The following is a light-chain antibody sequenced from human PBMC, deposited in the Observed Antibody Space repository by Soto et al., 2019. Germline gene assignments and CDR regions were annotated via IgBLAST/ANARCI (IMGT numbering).Light chain of an antibody. CDR2: AAS. CDR3: QKNYSTPLT. J-gene: IGKJ2*01. CDR1: QGISTY. V-gene: IGKV1-39*01. Sequence: DIQMTQSPSSLSASVGDRVAITCRASQGISTYLDWYQQKPGKGPKLLIYAASSLQRGVPSRFSGSGSGTDFTLTISSLQPEDVATYYCQKNYSTPLTFGHGTKLEIK.